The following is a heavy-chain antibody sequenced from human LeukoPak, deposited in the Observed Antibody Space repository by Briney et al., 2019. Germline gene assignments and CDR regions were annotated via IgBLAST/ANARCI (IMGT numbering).Heavy chain of an antibody. J-gene: IGHJ4*02. CDR3: ARFAYCGGHCWYYFDY. D-gene: IGHD2-21*02. Sequence: SETLSLTCTVSGGSISSYYWSWIRQPPGKGLEWIGYIYSSGSTNYNPALKSRITISVDTSKNQFSLKLSSVTAADTAVYYCARFAYCGGHCWYYFDYWGQGSLVTVSS. CDR1: GGSISSYY. V-gene: IGHV4-59*01. CDR2: IYSSGST.